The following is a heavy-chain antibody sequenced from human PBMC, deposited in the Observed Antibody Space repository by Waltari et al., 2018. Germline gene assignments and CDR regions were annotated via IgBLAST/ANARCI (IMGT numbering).Heavy chain of an antibody. D-gene: IGHD6-6*01. CDR3: ATEVWGSFNWFDP. J-gene: IGHJ5*02. CDR1: GHSFTTHA. V-gene: IGHV1-3*01. Sequence: QVQLVQSGAEVKKPGASVKVSCKASGHSFTTHAIHWVRQAPGQGLEYMGCITGGNGDTRYSQKFQGIVTFTRDTSASTGYMEVSSLTSEDTAVYYCATEVWGSFNWFDPWGQGTLVTVSP. CDR2: ITGGNGDT.